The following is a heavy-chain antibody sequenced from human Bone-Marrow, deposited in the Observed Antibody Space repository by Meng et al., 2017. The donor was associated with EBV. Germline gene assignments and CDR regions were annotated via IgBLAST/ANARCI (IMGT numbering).Heavy chain of an antibody. CDR2: INTNTGYA. Sequence: VQLVQSGSELKKPGXLVKASCKASGYSLSTFAMNWVRQAPGQGLEWMGWINTNTGYATYAQGFRGRFVFSLETSVSTAYLQINSLKTGDSAIYYCARGLAYGDYGVDYWGQGTLVTVSS. J-gene: IGHJ4*02. CDR3: ARGLAYGDYGVDY. D-gene: IGHD2-21*01. V-gene: IGHV7-4-1*02. CDR1: GYSLSTFA.